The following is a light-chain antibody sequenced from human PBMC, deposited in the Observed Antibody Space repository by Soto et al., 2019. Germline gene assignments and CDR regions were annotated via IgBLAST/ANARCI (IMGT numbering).Light chain of an antibody. CDR1: SSNIGAGYD. CDR2: GNT. J-gene: IGLJ3*02. CDR3: QSHDSSLNSWV. Sequence: QTVVTQPPSMSGAPGQRVTISCTGSSSNIGAGYDVHWYQLLPGTAPKLLIYGNTNRPSGVPDRFSGSKSGTSASLAITGLRAEDAADYYCQSHDSSLNSWVFGGGTKLTVL. V-gene: IGLV1-40*01.